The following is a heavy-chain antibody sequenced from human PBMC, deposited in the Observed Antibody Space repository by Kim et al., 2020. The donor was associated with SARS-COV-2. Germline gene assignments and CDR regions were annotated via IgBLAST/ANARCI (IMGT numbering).Heavy chain of an antibody. V-gene: IGHV1-69*01. D-gene: IGHD1-26*01. Sequence: QKFQGRVTITADESTSTAYMELSSLRSEDTAVYYCARDPGQYSGSVYFDYWGQGTLVTVSS. J-gene: IGHJ4*02. CDR3: ARDPGQYSGSVYFDY.